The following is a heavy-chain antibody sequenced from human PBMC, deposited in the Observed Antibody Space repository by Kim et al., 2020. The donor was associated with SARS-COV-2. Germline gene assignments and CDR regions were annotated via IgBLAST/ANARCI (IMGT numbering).Heavy chain of an antibody. D-gene: IGHD1-7*01. Sequence: RTKSYADSVKGRLTVSRDNAKNSLYLQMNSLRAEDTAIYFCTRENFWYFDLWGRGTLVTVSS. J-gene: IGHJ2*01. CDR2: RTK. CDR3: TRENFWYFDL. V-gene: IGHV3-48*03.